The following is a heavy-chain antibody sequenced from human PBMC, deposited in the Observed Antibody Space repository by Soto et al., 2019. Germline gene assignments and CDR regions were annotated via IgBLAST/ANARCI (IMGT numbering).Heavy chain of an antibody. V-gene: IGHV3-48*02. CDR1: GFTFSRYS. D-gene: IGHD5-12*01. J-gene: IGHJ4*02. CDR3: ARGGVTTIFGDS. CDR2: IDTSSGTK. Sequence: EVQLLESGGGLVQPGGSLRVSCKASGFTFSRYSMNWVRQAPGKGLEWLSYIDTSSGTKYYADSVKGRFIISRDNAKNSLFLQMNSLRDEDTAVYYCARGGVTTIFGDSWGQGTLVTVSS.